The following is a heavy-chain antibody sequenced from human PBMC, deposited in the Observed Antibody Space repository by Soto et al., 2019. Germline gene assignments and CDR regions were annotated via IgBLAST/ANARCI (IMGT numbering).Heavy chain of an antibody. D-gene: IGHD3-22*01. CDR2: IRHSGPA. V-gene: IGHV4-59*08. Sequence: SETLSLTCSVSGGSISGYFWSWIRQSPGKGLEWIGYIRHSGPAKYNPSLNSRVTILVDTSKNQFSLRLSSATAADTAVYFWARYLMISRDSNDYYYMDVWGRGTTVTVSS. CDR1: GGSISGYF. CDR3: ARYLMISRDSNDYYYMDV. J-gene: IGHJ6*03.